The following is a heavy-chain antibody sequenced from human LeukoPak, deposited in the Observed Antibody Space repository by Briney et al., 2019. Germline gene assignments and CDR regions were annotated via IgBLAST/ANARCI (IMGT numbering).Heavy chain of an antibody. J-gene: IGHJ6*03. CDR2: IYYSGST. CDR3: ARHGRAIVDYYYYMDV. CDR1: GGSISSSSYY. D-gene: IGHD3-22*01. V-gene: IGHV4-39*01. Sequence: PSETLSLTCTVSGGSISSSSYYWDWIRQPPGKGLEWIGSIYYSGSTYYNPSLKSRVTISIDTSKNQFSLKLSSVAAADTAVYYCARHGRAIVDYYYYMDVWGTGTTVTVSS.